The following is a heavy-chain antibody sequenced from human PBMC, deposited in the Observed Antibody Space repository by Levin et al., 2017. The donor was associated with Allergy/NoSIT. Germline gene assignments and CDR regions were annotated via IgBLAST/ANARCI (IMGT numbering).Heavy chain of an antibody. V-gene: IGHV3-48*01. CDR1: GFTFSSYS. J-gene: IGHJ6*02. CDR3: ARGYYDSSGYPEENYYYYGMDV. Sequence: PGGSLRLSCAASGFTFSSYSMNWVRQAPGKGLEWVSYISSSSSTIYYADSVKGRFTISRDNAKNSLYLQMNSLRAEDTAVYYCARGYYDSSGYPEENYYYYGMDVWGQGTTVTVSS. CDR2: ISSSSSTI. D-gene: IGHD3-22*01.